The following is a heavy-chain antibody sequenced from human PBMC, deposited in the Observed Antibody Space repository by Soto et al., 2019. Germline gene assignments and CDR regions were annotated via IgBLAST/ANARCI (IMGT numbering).Heavy chain of an antibody. Sequence: SVKVSCKASGGTFSSYAISWVRQAPGQGLEWMGGIIPIFGTANYAQKFQGRVTITADESTSTAYMELSSLRSEDTAVYYCARVCDYRGSSPLWYYYYGMDVWGHGTTVTVSS. CDR1: GGTFSSYA. CDR3: ARVCDYRGSSPLWYYYYGMDV. CDR2: IIPIFGTA. V-gene: IGHV1-69*13. D-gene: IGHD6-13*01. J-gene: IGHJ6*02.